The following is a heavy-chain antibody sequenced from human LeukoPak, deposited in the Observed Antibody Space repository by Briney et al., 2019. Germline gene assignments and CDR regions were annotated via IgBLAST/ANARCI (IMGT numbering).Heavy chain of an antibody. J-gene: IGHJ6*02. V-gene: IGHV4-39*07. CDR1: GGSISSSSYY. Sequence: SETLSLTCTVSGGSISSSSYYWGWIRQPPGKGLEWIGSIYYSGSTYYNPSLKSRVTISVDTSKNQFSLKLSSVTAADTAVYYCARDHGTAMVSYYYYGMDVWGQGTTVTVSS. CDR2: IYYSGST. D-gene: IGHD5-18*01. CDR3: ARDHGTAMVSYYYYGMDV.